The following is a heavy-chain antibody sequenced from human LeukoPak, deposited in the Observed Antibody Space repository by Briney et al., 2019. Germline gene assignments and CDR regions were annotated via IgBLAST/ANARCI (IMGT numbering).Heavy chain of an antibody. CDR3: ARDHYCTNGVCSDGNYYYYYYMDV. CDR2: IRYDGSNK. J-gene: IGHJ6*03. D-gene: IGHD2-8*01. V-gene: IGHV3-30*02. Sequence: GGSLRLSCAASGFTFSSYGMHWVRQAPGKGLEWVAFIRYDGSNKYYADSVKGRFTISRDNSKNTLYLQMNSLRAEDTAVYYCARDHYCTNGVCSDGNYYYYYYMDVWGKGTTVTVSS. CDR1: GFTFSSYG.